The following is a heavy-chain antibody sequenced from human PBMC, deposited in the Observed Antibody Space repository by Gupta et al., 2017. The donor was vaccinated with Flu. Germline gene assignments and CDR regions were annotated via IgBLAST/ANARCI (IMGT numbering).Heavy chain of an antibody. CDR2: IRGRAGNT. CDR1: FTFSSYA. Sequence: FTFSSYALSWVRQAPGKGLEWVSAIRGRAGNTYYADSVKGRVTISRDNSKGTLYLQVNSLRAEDTAVYYCAKHTVTNYFDSWGQGTLVTVS. V-gene: IGHV3-23*01. J-gene: IGHJ4*02. CDR3: AKHTVTNYFDS. D-gene: IGHD4-17*01.